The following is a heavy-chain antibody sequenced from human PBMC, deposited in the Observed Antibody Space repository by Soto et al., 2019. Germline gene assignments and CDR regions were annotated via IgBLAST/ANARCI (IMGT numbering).Heavy chain of an antibody. V-gene: IGHV4-61*01. D-gene: IGHD6-19*01. CDR2: IYYSVST. J-gene: IGHJ4*02. CDR3: ARDRGLAVAAELDY. Sequence: QVQLQESGPGLVKPSETLSLTCTVSGGSVTNGSYYWSWIRQPPGKGLEWIGYIYYSVSTNYNPSLKSRVTISVDTSKNQFSLKLTSVTAADTAVYYGARDRGLAVAAELDYWGQGTLVTVSS. CDR1: GGSVTNGSYY.